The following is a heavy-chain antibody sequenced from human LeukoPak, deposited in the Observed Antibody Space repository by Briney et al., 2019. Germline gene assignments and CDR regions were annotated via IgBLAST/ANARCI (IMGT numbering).Heavy chain of an antibody. Sequence: PSEILSLTCTVSGGSVSSGSYYWRWIRQPPGTGLEWIGYIYYSGSTNYNPSLKSRVTISVDTSKNQFSLKLSSVTAADTAVYYCARDRGSGYCSSTSYPTYNWFDPWGQGTLVTVSS. D-gene: IGHD2-2*01. CDR2: IYYSGST. V-gene: IGHV4-61*01. CDR1: GGSVSSGSYY. CDR3: ARDRGSGYCSSTSYPTYNWFDP. J-gene: IGHJ5*02.